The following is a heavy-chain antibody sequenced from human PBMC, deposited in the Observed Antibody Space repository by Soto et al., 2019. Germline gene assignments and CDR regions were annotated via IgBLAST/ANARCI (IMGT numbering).Heavy chain of an antibody. Sequence: QVQLVQSGAEVKKPGSSVKVSCKASGGTFSSYTISWVRQAPGQGLEWMGRIIPILGIANYAQKFQGRVTMTADNSTSTASMGLSSLRPEHTAVYYCARDPSAGDSAGYWGQVTLVTVSS. V-gene: IGHV1-69*02. CDR2: IIPILGIA. CDR3: ARDPSAGDSAGY. CDR1: GGTFSSYT. J-gene: IGHJ4*02. D-gene: IGHD2-21*01.